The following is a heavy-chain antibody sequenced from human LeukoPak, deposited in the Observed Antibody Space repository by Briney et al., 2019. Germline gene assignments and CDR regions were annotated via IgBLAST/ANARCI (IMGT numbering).Heavy chain of an antibody. CDR3: ARRARWYSRSHNFDY. Sequence: GGSLRLSCAASGFTFSRYSMNWVRQAPGKGLEWVSSISSSSTYIYYADSVKGRFTISRDNAKNSLYLQMNSLRAEDTAVYYCARRARWYSRSHNFDYWGRGTLVTVSS. J-gene: IGHJ4*02. D-gene: IGHD6-13*01. CDR1: GFTFSRYS. V-gene: IGHV3-21*01. CDR2: ISSSSTYI.